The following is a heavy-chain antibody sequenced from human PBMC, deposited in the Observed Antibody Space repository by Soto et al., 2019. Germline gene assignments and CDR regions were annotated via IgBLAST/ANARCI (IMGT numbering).Heavy chain of an antibody. CDR3: ARDLSHYRLTSGFWFDR. J-gene: IGHJ5*02. CDR2: ISYDGSYK. V-gene: IGHV3-30-3*01. CDR1: GFTFSSYA. D-gene: IGHD3-16*02. Sequence: GGSLRLSCAASGFTFSSYAMHWVRQAPGKGLEWVAVISYDGSYKYYADSVKGRFTISRDNSKNTLYLQMNSLRAEDTAVYYCARDLSHYRLTSGFWFDRWGQGTLVTVSS.